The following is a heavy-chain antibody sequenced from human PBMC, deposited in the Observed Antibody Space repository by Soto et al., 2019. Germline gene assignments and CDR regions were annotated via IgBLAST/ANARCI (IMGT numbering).Heavy chain of an antibody. V-gene: IGHV4-59*11. D-gene: IGHD4-17*01. Sequence: QVQLQESGPRLVKPSETLSLTCSVSGGSISPHYWTWFRQPPGKGLEWIGYVYYSGSTNYNPSLKSRFAISVDTSKNQFSLKLSSVTAADTAVYYCAGGYGGNRRMGVWGQGTTVTVSS. CDR3: AGGYGGNRRMGV. CDR2: VYYSGST. CDR1: GGSISPHY. J-gene: IGHJ6*02.